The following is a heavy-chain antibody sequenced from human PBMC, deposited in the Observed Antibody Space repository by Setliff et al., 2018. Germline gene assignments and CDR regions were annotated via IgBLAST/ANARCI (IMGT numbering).Heavy chain of an antibody. CDR3: ARARYCSGGSCYWTWFGP. V-gene: IGHV4-4*08. J-gene: IGHJ5*02. Sequence: SSETLSLTCSVSGASITSYYWSWIRQPPGKGLEWIAYIHNNGRIKYNPALKSRVTISLDTSKNQFSLKLNSVTAADTAVYYCARARYCSGGSCYWTWFGPWGQGTLVTVSS. CDR2: IHNNGRI. CDR1: GASITSYY. D-gene: IGHD2-15*01.